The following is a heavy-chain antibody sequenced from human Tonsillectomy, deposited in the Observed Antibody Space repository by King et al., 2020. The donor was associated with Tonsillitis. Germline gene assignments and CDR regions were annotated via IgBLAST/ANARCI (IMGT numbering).Heavy chain of an antibody. CDR1: GFSFDDYA. CDR3: TKDPDYYDSSTS. D-gene: IGHD3-22*01. CDR2: IRWNSVTI. Sequence: VQLVESGGALVQPGRSLRLSCAASGFSFDDYAMHWVRQAPGKGLEWVSVIRWNSVTIGFADSVKGRFTISRDNAKNFLYLQMNSLRAEDTALYYCTKDPDYYDSSTSWGQGTLVTVSS. J-gene: IGHJ4*02. V-gene: IGHV3-9*01.